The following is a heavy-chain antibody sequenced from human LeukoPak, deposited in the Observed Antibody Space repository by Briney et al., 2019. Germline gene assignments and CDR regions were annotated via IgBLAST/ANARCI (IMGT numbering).Heavy chain of an antibody. CDR3: AKGISASVAGAFDH. Sequence: PGGSLRLSCAASGFTFSSYAMSWVRQAPGKGLERISAISGSGGSTYYPDSVKGRFTISRDNSKKTLYLQMNSLRAEDTAVYYCAKGISASVAGAFDHWGQGTLVTVSS. CDR1: GFTFSSYA. V-gene: IGHV3-23*01. D-gene: IGHD6-19*01. J-gene: IGHJ4*02. CDR2: ISGSGGST.